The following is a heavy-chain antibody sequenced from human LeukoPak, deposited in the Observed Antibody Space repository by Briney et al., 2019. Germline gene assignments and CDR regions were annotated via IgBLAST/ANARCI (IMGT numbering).Heavy chain of an antibody. J-gene: IGHJ6*02. CDR2: ISWNSGSI. V-gene: IGHV3-9*01. CDR1: GFTFDDYA. Sequence: PGGSLRLSCAASGFTFDDYAMHWVRQAPGKGLEWVSGISWNSGSIGYADSVKGRFTISRDNAKNSPYLQMNSLRAEDTALYYCAKDFYGDYGMDVWGQGTTVTVSS. D-gene: IGHD4-17*01. CDR3: AKDFYGDYGMDV.